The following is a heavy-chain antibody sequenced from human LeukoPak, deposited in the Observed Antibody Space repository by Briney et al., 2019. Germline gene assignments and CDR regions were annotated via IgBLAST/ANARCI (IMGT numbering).Heavy chain of an antibody. J-gene: IGHJ3*02. CDR3: ARESPPQYSYDSSSYLGPMDAFDI. CDR2: ISSSGNTI. V-gene: IGHV3-48*03. Sequence: GRSLRLSCAASGFTFSSYEMNWVRQAPGKGLDWVSYISSSGNTIYYADSVKGRFTISRDNAKNSLYLQMNSLRAEDTAVYYCARESPPQYSYDSSSYLGPMDAFDIWGQGTMVTVSS. CDR1: GFTFSSYE. D-gene: IGHD3-22*01.